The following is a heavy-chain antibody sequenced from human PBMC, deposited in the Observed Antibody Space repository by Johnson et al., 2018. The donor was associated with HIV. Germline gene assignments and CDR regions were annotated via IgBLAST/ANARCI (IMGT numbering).Heavy chain of an antibody. D-gene: IGHD4-23*01. CDR3: ARWGVVSPHAFDI. J-gene: IGHJ3*02. CDR2: IYSGGST. Sequence: VQLVESGGGLIQPGGSLRLSCAASGFTVSSNYMSWVRQAPGKGLEWVSVIYSGGSTYYADSVKGRFTISRDNSKNTLYLQMNGLRAEDTAVYYCARWGVVSPHAFDIWGQGTRVTVSS. CDR1: GFTVSSNY. V-gene: IGHV3-66*03.